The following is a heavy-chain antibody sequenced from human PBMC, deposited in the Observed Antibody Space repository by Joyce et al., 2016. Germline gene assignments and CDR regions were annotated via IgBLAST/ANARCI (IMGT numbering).Heavy chain of an antibody. CDR3: ASPGTRY. J-gene: IGHJ4*02. CDR1: GFTFSSYW. Sequence: EVHLVESGGGLVQPGGSLRLSCAASGFTFSSYWMSWVRQAPGKGVEGVANIKKDGSERYYVDSVKGRFTISRDNTKNSLYLQMNSLRVEDTAVYYCASPGTRYWGQGTLVTVSS. V-gene: IGHV3-7*03. CDR2: IKKDGSER. D-gene: IGHD1-14*01.